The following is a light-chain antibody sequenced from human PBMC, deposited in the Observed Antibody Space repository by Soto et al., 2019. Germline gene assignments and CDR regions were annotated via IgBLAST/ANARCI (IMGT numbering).Light chain of an antibody. CDR2: GTS. V-gene: IGKV3-20*01. CDR3: QQYDYLIT. J-gene: IGKJ5*01. CDR1: QNLSSSF. Sequence: EIVLTQSPGTLSLSPGERATLSCRASQNLSSSFLAWYQQKPGQAPRLLIYGTSSRATGIPDRFSGSGSGTDSTLTISRLEPEDFAVYFCQQYDYLITFGQGTRLEIK.